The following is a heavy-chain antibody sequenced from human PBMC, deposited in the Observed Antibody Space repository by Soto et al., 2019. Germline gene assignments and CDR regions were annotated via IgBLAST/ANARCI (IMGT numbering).Heavy chain of an antibody. CDR3: AREDDYNYRYFNYGLDV. CDR2: ISFDGDKR. V-gene: IGHV3-30-3*01. CDR1: GFTFKNYA. D-gene: IGHD5-12*01. J-gene: IGHJ6*01. Sequence: WGSLLLSCAPSGFTFKNYALRWVRQAPGKGLEWVAVISFDGDKRFYSDSVKGRFTISRDNLKNTLYLQMNNLRDEDAAVYFCAREDDYNYRYFNYGLDVWGQGTTVTVSS.